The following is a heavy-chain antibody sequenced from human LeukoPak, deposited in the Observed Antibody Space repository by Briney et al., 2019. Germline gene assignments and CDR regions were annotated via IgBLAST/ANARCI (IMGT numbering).Heavy chain of an antibody. CDR2: MIPVFGTA. J-gene: IGHJ5*01. D-gene: IGHD6-6*01. CDR1: GVTLSSFT. CDR3: ARRGRSSSLDVPWFDS. V-gene: IGHV1-69*13. Sequence: ASVKVSCKASGVTLSSFTIMWVRQAPGQGLEWMGGMIPVFGTANYAQKFQGRVTITADESTRTAYMELTSLRSEDTAVYYCARRGRSSSLDVPWFDSWGQGTLVTVSS.